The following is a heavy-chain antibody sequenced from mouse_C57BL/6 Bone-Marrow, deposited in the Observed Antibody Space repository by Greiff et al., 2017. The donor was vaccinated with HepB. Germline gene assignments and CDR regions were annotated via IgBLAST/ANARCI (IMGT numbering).Heavy chain of an antibody. CDR3: ARSGITTVVAFDY. D-gene: IGHD1-1*01. CDR1: GYTFTNYW. Sequence: VQLVESGAELVRPGTSVKMSCKASGYTFTNYWIGWAKQRPGHGLEWIGDIYPGGGYTNYNEKFKGKATLTADKSSSTAYMQFSSLTSEDSAIYYCARSGITTVVAFDYWGQGTTLTVSS. CDR2: IYPGGGYT. J-gene: IGHJ2*01. V-gene: IGHV1-63*01.